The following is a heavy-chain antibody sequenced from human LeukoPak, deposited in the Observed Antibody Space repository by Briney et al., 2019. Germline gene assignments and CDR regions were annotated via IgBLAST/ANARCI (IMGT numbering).Heavy chain of an antibody. CDR2: IYYSGST. CDR1: GGSITSYY. CDR3: ARAPRYYYMDV. V-gene: IGHV4-59*01. J-gene: IGHJ6*03. Sequence: SETLSLTCTVSGGSITSYYWSWIRQPPGKGLEWIGYIYYSGSTNYNPSLKSRVTISVDTSKNQFSLKLSSVTAADTAVYYCARAPRYYYMDVWGKGTTVTISS.